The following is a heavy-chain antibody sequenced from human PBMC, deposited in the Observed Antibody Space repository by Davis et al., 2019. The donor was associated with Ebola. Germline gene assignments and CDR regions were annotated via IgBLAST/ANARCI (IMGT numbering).Heavy chain of an antibody. V-gene: IGHV3-7*03. CDR2: IKYDGSER. D-gene: IGHD6-19*01. CDR1: GSTFSGYW. Sequence: PGASLRPSCAALGSTFSGYWMSWVRQAPGKGLVWVANIKYDGSERYYVDSVKDRFTISRDNAKNSLYLQMHSLRADDTAVYYCATEVAGGAFDIWGRGTMVTVSS. CDR3: ATEVAGGAFDI. J-gene: IGHJ3*02.